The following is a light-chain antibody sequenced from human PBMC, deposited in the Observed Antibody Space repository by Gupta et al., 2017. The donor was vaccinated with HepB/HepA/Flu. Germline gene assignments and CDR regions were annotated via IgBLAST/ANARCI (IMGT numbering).Light chain of an antibody. CDR3: AAGDASRNGLV. V-gene: IGLV1-36*01. Sequence: QSVVTQPPSVSEAPRQRVTISCSGSWSNIGDNTVNWYQQLPGKAPKLLIYYDDRLPSGVPDRFSGSKSGTSASLTISGLQAEDGADYYCAAGDASRNGLVFGGGTKLTVL. J-gene: IGLJ3*02. CDR1: WSNIGDNT. CDR2: YDD.